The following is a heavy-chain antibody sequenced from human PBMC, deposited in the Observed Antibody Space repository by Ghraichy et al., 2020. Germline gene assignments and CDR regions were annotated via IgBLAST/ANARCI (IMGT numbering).Heavy chain of an antibody. CDR1: GFTVGNNY. CDR3: TNRKY. Sequence: LSLTCAVSGFTVGNNYMDWVRQAPGKGLDWVSLIYSGGKTYYADSVKGRFTISRDNSKNTVFLQMSSLRVEDTAIYYCTNRKYWGQGNLVTVSS. CDR2: IYSGGKT. J-gene: IGHJ4*02. V-gene: IGHV3-53*01.